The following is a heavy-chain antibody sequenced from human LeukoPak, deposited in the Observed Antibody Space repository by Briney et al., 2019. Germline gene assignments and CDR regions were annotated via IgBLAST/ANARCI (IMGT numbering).Heavy chain of an antibody. J-gene: IGHJ1*01. CDR1: GGSISSYY. D-gene: IGHD2-2*01. CDR2: IYYSGST. Sequence: PSETLSLTCTVSGGSISSYYWSWIRQPPGKGLEWIGYIYYSGSTNYNPSLKSRVTISVDTSKNQFSLKLSSVTAADTAVYYCAKVGVPAAINAEYFQHWGQGTLVTVSS. CDR3: AKVGVPAAINAEYFQH. V-gene: IGHV4-59*01.